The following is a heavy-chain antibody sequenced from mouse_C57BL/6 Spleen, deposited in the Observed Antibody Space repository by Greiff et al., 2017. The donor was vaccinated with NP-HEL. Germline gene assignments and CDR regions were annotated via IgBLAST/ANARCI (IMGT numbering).Heavy chain of an antibody. V-gene: IGHV1-82*01. CDR1: GYAFSSSW. CDR2: IYPGDGDT. CDR3: ARELRGYYFDY. J-gene: IGHJ2*01. D-gene: IGHD3-2*02. Sequence: QVQLKQSGPELVKPGASVKISCKASGYAFSSSWMNWVKQRPGKGLEWIGRIYPGDGDTNYNGKFKGKATLNADTSSSTAYMQLSSLTSEDSAVYVCARELRGYYFDYWGQGTTLTVSS.